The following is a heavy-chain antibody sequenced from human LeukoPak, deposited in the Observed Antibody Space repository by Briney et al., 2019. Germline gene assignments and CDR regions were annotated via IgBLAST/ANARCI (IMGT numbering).Heavy chain of an antibody. CDR1: GFTFSNYG. Sequence: GGSLRLSCAASGFTFSNYGMHWVRHAPGKGLVWVSRINSDGSSTSYADSVKGRFTISRDNAKNTLYLQMNSLRVEDTAVYYCARVSDILTGYHASEFDYWGQGTLVTVSS. CDR2: INSDGSST. J-gene: IGHJ4*02. D-gene: IGHD3-9*01. V-gene: IGHV3-74*01. CDR3: ARVSDILTGYHASEFDY.